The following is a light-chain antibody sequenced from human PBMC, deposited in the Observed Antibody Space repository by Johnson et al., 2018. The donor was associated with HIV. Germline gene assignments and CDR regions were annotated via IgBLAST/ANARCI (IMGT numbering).Light chain of an antibody. Sequence: QSVLTQPPSVSAAPGQRVNISCSGNISNIESNFVSWYQQLPGAAPTLLIYEDNKRPSGIPDRFSGSKSGASATLGITGLQTGDEADYYCGIWDASLSPRYVFGSGTKITVL. CDR3: GIWDASLSPRYV. V-gene: IGLV1-51*02. CDR2: EDN. CDR1: ISNIESNF. J-gene: IGLJ1*01.